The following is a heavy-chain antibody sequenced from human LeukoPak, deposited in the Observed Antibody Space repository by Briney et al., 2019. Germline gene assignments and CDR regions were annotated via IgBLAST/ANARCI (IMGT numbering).Heavy chain of an antibody. D-gene: IGHD4-11*01. CDR2: IKVDGSEK. J-gene: IGHJ6*02. CDR1: GFTFSNFW. Sequence: PGGSLRLSCAASGFTFSNFWMSWVRQAPGKGLEWVANIKVDGSEKYYVDSVKGRFTISRDNSKNTLYLQMNSLRAEDTAVYYCAGNTVTPDYYYYGMDVWGQGTTVTVSS. V-gene: IGHV3-7*03. CDR3: AGNTVTPDYYYYGMDV.